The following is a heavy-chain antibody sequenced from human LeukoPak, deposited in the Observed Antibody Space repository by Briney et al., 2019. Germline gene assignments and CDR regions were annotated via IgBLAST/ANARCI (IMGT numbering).Heavy chain of an antibody. D-gene: IGHD3-10*01. CDR1: GFTFSSYS. CDR2: ISSSSSTI. J-gene: IGHJ4*02. CDR3: AREILDGSGSSFDY. V-gene: IGHV3-48*04. Sequence: GGSLRLSCAASGFTFSSYSMNWVRQAPGKGLEWVSYISSSSSTIYYADSVKGRSTISRDNAKNSLYLQMNSLRAEDTAVYYCAREILDGSGSSFDYWGQGTLVTVSS.